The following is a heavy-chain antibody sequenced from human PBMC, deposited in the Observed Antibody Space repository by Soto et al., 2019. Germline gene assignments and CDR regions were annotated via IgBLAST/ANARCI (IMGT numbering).Heavy chain of an antibody. V-gene: IGHV1-2*04. J-gene: IGHJ4*02. D-gene: IGHD3-16*01. CDR2: INPNSGAT. CDR1: GYTFTDYY. Sequence: QVQLVQSGAEVKNPGASVKVSCKTSGYTFTDYYIHWVRQAPGQGLEGMGWINPNSGATKYSQKFQGWVTMTRDTSIRTAYMELSRLRSDDTALYYCATLGAGAFDHWGQGSLVTVSS. CDR3: ATLGAGAFDH.